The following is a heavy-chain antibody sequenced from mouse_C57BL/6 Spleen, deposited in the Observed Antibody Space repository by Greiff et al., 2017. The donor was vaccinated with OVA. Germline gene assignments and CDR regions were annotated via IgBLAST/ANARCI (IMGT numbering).Heavy chain of an antibody. J-gene: IGHJ1*03. Sequence: LVESGPELVKPGASVKISCKASGYSFTSYYIHWVKQRPGQGLEWIGWIYPGSGNTKYNEKFKGKATLTAVTSSSTAYMQLSSLTSEDSAVYYCARPYGYDSFDVWGTGTTVTVSS. CDR1: GYSFTSYY. CDR3: ARPYGYDSFDV. V-gene: IGHV1-66*01. CDR2: IYPGSGNT. D-gene: IGHD2-2*01.